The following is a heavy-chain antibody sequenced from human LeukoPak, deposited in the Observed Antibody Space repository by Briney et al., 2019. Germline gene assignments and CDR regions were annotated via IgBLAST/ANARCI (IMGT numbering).Heavy chain of an antibody. CDR3: ARGGYYDSSGYALFDY. J-gene: IGHJ4*02. D-gene: IGHD3-22*01. Sequence: PSETLSLTCTVSGGSISSSSYYWGWIRQPPGKGLEWIGSIYYSGSTYYNPSLKSRVTISVDTSKNQFSLKLSSVTAADTAVYYCARGGYYDSSGYALFDYWGQGTLVTVSS. CDR1: GGSISSSSYY. V-gene: IGHV4-39*07. CDR2: IYYSGST.